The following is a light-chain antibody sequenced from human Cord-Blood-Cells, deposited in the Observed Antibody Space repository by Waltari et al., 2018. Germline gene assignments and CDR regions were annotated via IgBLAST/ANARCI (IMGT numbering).Light chain of an antibody. CDR3: SSYTSSSTYV. Sequence: QSALTQPASVSGSPGQSVTIPCTGTSSTVGGSNDVSWYQQHPGKAPNLMIYDVSNRPSGVSNRFSGSKSGNTASLTISGLQAEDEADYYCSSYTSSSTYVFGTGTKVTVL. CDR2: DVS. J-gene: IGLJ1*01. V-gene: IGLV2-14*01. CDR1: SSTVGGSND.